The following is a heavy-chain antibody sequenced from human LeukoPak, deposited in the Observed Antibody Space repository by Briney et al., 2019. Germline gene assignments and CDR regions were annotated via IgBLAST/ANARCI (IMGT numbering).Heavy chain of an antibody. D-gene: IGHD1-1*01. CDR2: IYYSGST. Sequence: SETLSLTCTVSGGSISSYYWSWIQQPPGKGLEWIGYIYYSGSTNYNPSLKSRVTILVDTSKNQFSLKLSSVTAADTAVYYCARVGGTNYYYYGMDVWGQGTTVTVSS. J-gene: IGHJ6*02. CDR3: ARVGGTNYYYYGMDV. V-gene: IGHV4-59*01. CDR1: GGSISSYY.